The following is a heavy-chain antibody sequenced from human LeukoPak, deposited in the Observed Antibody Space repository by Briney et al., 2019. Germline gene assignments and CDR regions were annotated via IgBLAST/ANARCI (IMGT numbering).Heavy chain of an antibody. J-gene: IGHJ4*02. V-gene: IGHV4-31*03. Sequence: SQTLSLTCTVSGGSISSGGYYWSWIRQHPGKGLEWIGYIYYTGSTYYKPSLESRVTISVDTAKNQISLNLSSVTAADTAVYYCARYEEFSTGYSASSPRHYFDHWGQGTLVTVSS. CDR2: IYYTGST. D-gene: IGHD3/OR15-3a*01. CDR3: ARYEEFSTGYSASSPRHYFDH. CDR1: GGSISSGGYY.